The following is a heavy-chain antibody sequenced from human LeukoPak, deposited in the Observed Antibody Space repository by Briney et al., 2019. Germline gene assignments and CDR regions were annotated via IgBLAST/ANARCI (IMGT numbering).Heavy chain of an antibody. CDR2: INSDGGST. CDR3: ARRIQGMAPYYFDY. V-gene: IGHV3-74*01. Sequence: GGSLRLSCTASGFTFSSYWMHWVRQAPGKGLVWVSRINSDGGSTSYADSVKGRFAISRDNAKNTLYLQMNSLRAENTAVYYCARRIQGMAPYYFDYWGQGTLVTVSS. CDR1: GFTFSSYW. J-gene: IGHJ4*02. D-gene: IGHD5-24*01.